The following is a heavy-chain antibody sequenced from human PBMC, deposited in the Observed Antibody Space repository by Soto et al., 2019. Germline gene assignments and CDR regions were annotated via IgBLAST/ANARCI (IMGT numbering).Heavy chain of an antibody. V-gene: IGHV3-23*01. CDR3: AKGYYSGYDLAYFDY. D-gene: IGHD5-12*01. CDR1: GFSFDDYA. J-gene: IGHJ4*02. Sequence: PGGSLRLSCAASGFSFDDYAMTWVRQAAGKGLEWVSAISGSGDNTYYADSVKGRFTISRDNSKNTLYLQLNSLRAEDTAVYYRAKGYYSGYDLAYFDYWGQGTLVTVSS. CDR2: ISGSGDNT.